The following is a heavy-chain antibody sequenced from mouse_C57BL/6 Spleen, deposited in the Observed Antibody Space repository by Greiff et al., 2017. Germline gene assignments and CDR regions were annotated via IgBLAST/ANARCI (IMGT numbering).Heavy chain of an antibody. J-gene: IGHJ4*01. V-gene: IGHV1-7*01. CDR2: INPSSGYT. D-gene: IGHD1-1*01. CDR1: GYTFTSYG. CDR3: ATPLTTGVAVAMGY. Sequence: VQLVESGAELARPGASVKLSCKASGYTFTSYGLNWVKQRPGQGLEWIGYINPSSGYTKYNQKFKDNATLTADKSSSTAYMRLSSLTSEDSAVYYFATPLTTGVAVAMGYWGQGASVSASS.